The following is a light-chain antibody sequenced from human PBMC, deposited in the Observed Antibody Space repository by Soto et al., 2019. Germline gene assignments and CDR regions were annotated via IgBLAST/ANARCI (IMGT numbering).Light chain of an antibody. CDR2: EVS. J-gene: IGLJ1*01. CDR1: SSDVGGYNY. V-gene: IGLV2-14*01. CDR3: SSYPSSSTPDV. Sequence: QSALTQPASVSGSPGQSITISCTGTSSDVGGYNYVCWYQQHPGKAPKLMIYEVSNRPSGVSNRFSGSKSGNTASLTISGLQAEDEADYYCSSYPSSSTPDVFGTGTKVTVL.